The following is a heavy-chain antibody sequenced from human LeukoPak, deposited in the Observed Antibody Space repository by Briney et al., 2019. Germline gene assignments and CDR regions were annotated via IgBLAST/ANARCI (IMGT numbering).Heavy chain of an antibody. V-gene: IGHV1-18*01. CDR3: ARDRGALWFGELASTYYFDY. CDR1: GYTFTSYG. CDR2: ISAYNGNT. D-gene: IGHD3-10*01. Sequence: ASVKVSFKASGYTFTSYGISWVRQAPGQGLEWMGWISAYNGNTNYAQKLQGRVTITTDTSTRTAYMELRSLRSDDTDVYYCARDRGALWFGELASTYYFDYWGQGTLVTVSS. J-gene: IGHJ4*02.